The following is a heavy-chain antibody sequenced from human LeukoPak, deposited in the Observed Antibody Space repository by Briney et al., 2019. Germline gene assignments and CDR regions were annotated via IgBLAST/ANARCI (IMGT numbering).Heavy chain of an antibody. D-gene: IGHD5-18*01. CDR2: ISWNSGSI. CDR3: AKANTALETPLDS. Sequence: GRSLRLSCAASGFTFDDYAMHWVRQAPGKGLEWVSGISWNSGSIGYADSVKGRFTISRDNAKNSLYLQMNSLRAEDTAMYYCAKANTALETPLDSWGHGTLVTASS. V-gene: IGHV3-9*01. CDR1: GFTFDDYA. J-gene: IGHJ5*01.